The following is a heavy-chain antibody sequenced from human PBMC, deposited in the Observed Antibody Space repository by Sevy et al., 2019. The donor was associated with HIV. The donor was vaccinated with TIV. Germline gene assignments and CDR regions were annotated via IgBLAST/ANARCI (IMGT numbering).Heavy chain of an antibody. CDR2: ISSSGAGT. CDR3: ANNNSGYYYDY. Sequence: GGSLRLSCAASGFTFSSYAMSWVRQAPGKGLEWDSGISSSGAGTYYADSGKGRFTISRDNSKNTLYLQMNSLRAEDTAVYYCANNNSGYYYDYWGQGTLVTVSS. CDR1: GFTFSSYA. D-gene: IGHD3-22*01. J-gene: IGHJ4*02. V-gene: IGHV3-23*01.